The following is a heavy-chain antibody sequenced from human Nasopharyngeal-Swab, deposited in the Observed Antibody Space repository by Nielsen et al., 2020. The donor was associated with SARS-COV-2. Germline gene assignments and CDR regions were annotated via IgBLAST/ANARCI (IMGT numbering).Heavy chain of an antibody. Sequence: SETLSLTCTVSGGSISSGSYYWSWIRQPAGKGLEWIGRIYTSGSTNYNPSLKNRVTISVDTSKNQFSLKLSSVTAADTAVYYCARTPDYWGQGTLVTVSS. CDR2: IYTSGST. V-gene: IGHV4-61*02. CDR1: GGSISSGSYY. CDR3: ARTPDY. J-gene: IGHJ4*02.